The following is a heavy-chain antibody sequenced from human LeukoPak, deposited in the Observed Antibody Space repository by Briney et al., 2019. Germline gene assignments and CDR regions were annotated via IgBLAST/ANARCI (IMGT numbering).Heavy chain of an antibody. V-gene: IGHV4-34*01. CDR1: GGSFSGYY. J-gene: IGHJ5*02. CDR2: FNHSGST. CDR3: ARGRIGYCSSTSCYEFGRHLSPQNWFDP. D-gene: IGHD2-2*01. Sequence: SETLSLTCAVYGGSFSGYYWSWIRQPPGKGLEWVGEFNHSGSTNYNPSLKSRVTISVDTSKNQFSLKLSSVTAADTAVYYCARGRIGYCSSTSCYEFGRHLSPQNWFDPWGQGTLVTVSS.